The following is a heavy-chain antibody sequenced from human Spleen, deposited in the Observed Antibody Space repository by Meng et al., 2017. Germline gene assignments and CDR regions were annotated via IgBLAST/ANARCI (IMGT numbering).Heavy chain of an antibody. CDR2: INHSGST. D-gene: IGHD6-13*01. CDR3: ARGAQDSSS. V-gene: IGHV4-34*01. J-gene: IGHJ4*02. Sequence: QVQLQESGPGLVKPSETLSLTCAVYGGSFSGYYWSWIRQPPGKGLEWIGEINHSGSTNYNPSLKSRVTISVDTSKNQFSLKLSSVTAADTAVYYCARGAQDSSSWGQGTLVTVSS. CDR1: GGSFSGYY.